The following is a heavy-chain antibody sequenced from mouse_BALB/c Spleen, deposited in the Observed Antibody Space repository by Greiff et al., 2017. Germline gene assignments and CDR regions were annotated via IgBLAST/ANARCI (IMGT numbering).Heavy chain of an antibody. CDR2: IDPANGNT. CDR1: GFNIKDTY. D-gene: IGHD2-14*01. V-gene: IGHV14-3*02. J-gene: IGHJ3*01. CDR3: ARAGGVRRFAY. Sequence: VQLKQSGAELVKPGASVKLSCTASGFNIKDTYMHWVKQRPEQGLEWIGRIDPANGNTKYDPKFQGKATLTADPSSNTAYLQLSSLTSEDTAVYYCARAGGVRRFAYWGQGTLVTVSA.